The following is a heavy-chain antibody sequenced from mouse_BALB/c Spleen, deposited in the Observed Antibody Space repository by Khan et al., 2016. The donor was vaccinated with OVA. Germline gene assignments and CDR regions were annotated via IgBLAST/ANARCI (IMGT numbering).Heavy chain of an antibody. CDR2: IWSGGIT. CDR1: GFSLANYG. CDR3: ARNRNGYFDS. V-gene: IGHV2-2*02. J-gene: IGHJ2*01. D-gene: IGHD1-1*02. Sequence: VQLQESGPGLVQPSQSLSITCTVSGFSLANYGVHWVRQSPGKGLEWLGVIWSGGITDYNATFISRLSISKDNSKGQGFFKMNSLQANDTAIYYCARNRNGYFDSWGQGSTLTVAS.